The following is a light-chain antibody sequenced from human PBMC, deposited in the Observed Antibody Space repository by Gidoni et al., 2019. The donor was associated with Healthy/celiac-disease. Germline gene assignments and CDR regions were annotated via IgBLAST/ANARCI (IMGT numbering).Light chain of an antibody. CDR3: QQRSNWPPLT. CDR2: DAS. CDR1: QSVSSY. V-gene: IGKV3-11*01. Sequence: EIVFTPSPATLSLSPGERATLSCRASQSVSSYLAWYQQKPGQAPRLLIYDASNRATGILSRFSGSGSGTDFTLTISSLEPEDFAVYYCQQRSNWPPLTFGGGTKVEIK. J-gene: IGKJ4*01.